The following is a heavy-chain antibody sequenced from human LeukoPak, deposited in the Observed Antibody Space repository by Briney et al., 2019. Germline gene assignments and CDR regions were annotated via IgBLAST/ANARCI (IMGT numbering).Heavy chain of an antibody. CDR1: GFTFDDYG. CDR2: INWNGGST. D-gene: IGHD2-2*01. J-gene: IGHJ6*03. V-gene: IGHV3-20*04. Sequence: GGSLRLSCAASGFTFDDYGMSWVRHAPGKGLEWVSGINWNGGSTVYADSVKGRFTISRDNARNSLYLQVNSLRAEDTALCYCARDIEDIVVVPAAYYYYYYMDVWGKGTTVTVSS. CDR3: ARDIEDIVVVPAAYYYYYYMDV.